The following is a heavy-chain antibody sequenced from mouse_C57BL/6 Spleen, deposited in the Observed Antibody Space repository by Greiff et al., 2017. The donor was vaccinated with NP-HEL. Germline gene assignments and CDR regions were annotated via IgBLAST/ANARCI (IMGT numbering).Heavy chain of an antibody. CDR1: GFTFSDYY. CDR2: INYDGSST. Sequence: DVKLVESEGGLVQPGSSMKLSCTASGFTFSDYYMAWVRQVPEKGLEWVANINYDGSSTYYLDSLKSRFIISRDNAKNILYLQMSSLKSEDTATYYCARERGGYSFFDYWGQGTTLTVSS. V-gene: IGHV5-16*01. D-gene: IGHD2-3*01. CDR3: ARERGGYSFFDY. J-gene: IGHJ2*01.